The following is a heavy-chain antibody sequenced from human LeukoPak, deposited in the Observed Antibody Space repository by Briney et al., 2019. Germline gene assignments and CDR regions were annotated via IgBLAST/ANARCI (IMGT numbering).Heavy chain of an antibody. D-gene: IGHD3-22*01. CDR2: IIPILNIT. CDR1: RGTFSKYA. V-gene: IGHV1-69*04. Sequence: SVKVSCKASRGTFSKYATSWVRQAPGQGLEWMGRIIPILNITHYAQKFQGRVTIAADKSTSTAYMELSSLRSEDTAVYYCARDDDRAREIDYWGQGTLVTVSS. CDR3: ARDDDRAREIDY. J-gene: IGHJ4*02.